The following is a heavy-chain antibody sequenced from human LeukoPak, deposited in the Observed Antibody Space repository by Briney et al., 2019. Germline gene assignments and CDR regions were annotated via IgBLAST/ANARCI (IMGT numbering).Heavy chain of an antibody. CDR3: ARSYYGSGNVLGFDP. CDR2: IIPIFGTA. CDR1: GGTFSSYA. V-gene: IGHV1-69*01. Sequence: ASVKVSWKASGGTFSSYAISWVRQAPAQGLEWMGGIIPIFGTANYAQKFQGRVTITADESTSTAYMELSSLRSEDTAVYYCARSYYGSGNVLGFDPWGQGTLVTVSS. J-gene: IGHJ5*02. D-gene: IGHD3-10*01.